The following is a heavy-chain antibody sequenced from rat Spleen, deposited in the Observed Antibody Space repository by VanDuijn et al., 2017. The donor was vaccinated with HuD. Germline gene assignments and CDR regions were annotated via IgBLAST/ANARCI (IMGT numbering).Heavy chain of an antibody. V-gene: IGHV2-1*01. J-gene: IGHJ2*01. Sequence: QVQLKESGPGLVQPSQTLSLTCTVSGFSLSGNSLHWVRQPPGKGLEWMGGIWGDGTTDYSSALKSRLSISRDTSKSQVFLKMNSLQTEDTATYYCARDGGELGYWGQGIMVTVSS. CDR3: ARDGGELGY. CDR1: GFSLSGNS. CDR2: IWGDGTT. D-gene: IGHD4-1*01.